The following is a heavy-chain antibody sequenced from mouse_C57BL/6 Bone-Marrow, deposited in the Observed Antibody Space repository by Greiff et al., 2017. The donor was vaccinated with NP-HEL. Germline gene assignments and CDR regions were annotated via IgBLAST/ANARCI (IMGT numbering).Heavy chain of an antibody. CDR3: ARDYYGSRINWYFDV. D-gene: IGHD1-1*01. V-gene: IGHV1-72*01. CDR2: IDPNSGGT. CDR1: GYTFTSYW. Sequence: QVQLQQPGAELVKPGASVKLSCKASGYTFTSYWVHWVKQRPGRGLEWIGRIDPNSGGTKYNEKFKSKATLTVDKPSSTAYMQLSSLTSEDSAVYYCARDYYGSRINWYFDVWGTGTTVTVSS. J-gene: IGHJ1*03.